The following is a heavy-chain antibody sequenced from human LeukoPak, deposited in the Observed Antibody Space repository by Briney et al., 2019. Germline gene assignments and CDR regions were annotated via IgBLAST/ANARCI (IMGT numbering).Heavy chain of an antibody. V-gene: IGHV4-30-2*01. D-gene: IGHD2-15*01. J-gene: IGHJ4*02. CDR1: VVFISSGCYS. CDR3: ARDTGPPWYRFPRGPMRNFDY. Sequence: PSQTLSLTCAVSVVFISSGCYSWNWIRQPPGKGLQWIGYIYHSGRTYYNPSLKSRVTISVDRSKNQFSLKLSSVTAADTAVYYCARDTGPPWYRFPRGPMRNFDYWGQGTLVTVSS. CDR2: IYHSGRT.